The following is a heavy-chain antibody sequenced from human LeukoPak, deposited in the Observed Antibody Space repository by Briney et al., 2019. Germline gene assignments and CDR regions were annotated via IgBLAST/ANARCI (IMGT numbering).Heavy chain of an antibody. D-gene: IGHD2-15*01. CDR3: ARGAYCSGGSCFQDKKNWFDP. CDR1: GGSISGGGYS. CDR2: IYHSGST. Sequence: SQTLSLTCAVSGGSISGGGYSWSWIRQPPGKGLEWIGYIYHSGSTYYNPSLKSRVTISVDRSKNQFSLKLSSVTAADTAVYYCARGAYCSGGSCFQDKKNWFDPWGQGTLVTVSS. J-gene: IGHJ5*02. V-gene: IGHV4-30-2*01.